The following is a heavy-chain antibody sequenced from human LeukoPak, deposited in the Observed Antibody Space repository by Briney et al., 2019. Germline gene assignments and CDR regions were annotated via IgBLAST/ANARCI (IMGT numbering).Heavy chain of an antibody. V-gene: IGHV4-39*07. Sequence: SETLSLTCTVSGGSISSSSYYWGWIRQPPGKGLEWIGSIYYSGSTYYNPSLESRLTISVDTSKNQFSLKLSSVTAADTAVYYCARLDRGYDNNYHAGWFDPWGQGTLVTVSS. D-gene: IGHD3-9*01. CDR1: GGSISSSSYY. CDR2: IYYSGST. J-gene: IGHJ5*02. CDR3: ARLDRGYDNNYHAGWFDP.